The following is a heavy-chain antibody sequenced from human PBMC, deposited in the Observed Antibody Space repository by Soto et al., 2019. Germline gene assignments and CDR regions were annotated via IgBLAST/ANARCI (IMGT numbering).Heavy chain of an antibody. CDR3: ARATVTRVDY. CDR1: GGSISSGGYS. Sequence: QLQLQESGSGLVKPSQTLSLTCAVSGGSISSGGYSWSWIRQPPGKGLEWIGYIYHSGSTYYNPSLKVRVTIPVDRTKNQFSPKLSSVTAADTAVYYCARATVTRVDYWGQGTLVTVSS. J-gene: IGHJ4*02. V-gene: IGHV4-30-2*01. CDR2: IYHSGST. D-gene: IGHD4-17*01.